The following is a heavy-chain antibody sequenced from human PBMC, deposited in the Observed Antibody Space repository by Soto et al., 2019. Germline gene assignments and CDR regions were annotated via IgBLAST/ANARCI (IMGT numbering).Heavy chain of an antibody. CDR3: ARDQNGSGNYYTRYFDY. D-gene: IGHD3-10*01. V-gene: IGHV4-4*02. CDR1: GGSINSRYW. J-gene: IGHJ4*02. Sequence: LSLTCAVSGGSINSRYWWSWVRQSPGKGLEWIGEIYHSGSTNYNPSLKSRVTISVDKSKNQFSLNLSSVTAADTAVYYCARDQNGSGNYYTRYFDYWGQGTLVTAPQ. CDR2: IYHSGST.